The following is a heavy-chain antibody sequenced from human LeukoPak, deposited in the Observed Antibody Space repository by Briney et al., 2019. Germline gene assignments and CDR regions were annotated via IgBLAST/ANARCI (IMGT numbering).Heavy chain of an antibody. J-gene: IGHJ5*02. CDR3: ARGSTTVTTKDWFDH. CDR1: GFTFSSYW. V-gene: IGHV3-74*03. Sequence: GGSLRLSCAASGFTFSSYWMHWVRQVPGKGLVWVARINTYGTSTTYGDSVEGRFTISRDNAKNTLDLEMNSLRDDDTAVYYCARGSTTVTTKDWFDHWAQGTQVTVSS. CDR2: INTYGTST. D-gene: IGHD4-17*01.